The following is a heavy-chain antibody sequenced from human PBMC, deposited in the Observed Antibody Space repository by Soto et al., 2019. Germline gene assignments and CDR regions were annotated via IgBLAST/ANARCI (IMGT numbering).Heavy chain of an antibody. CDR1: GFTFSSYW. D-gene: IGHD3-22*01. CDR3: ARDEGASSGYDAFDI. Sequence: GGSLRLSCAASGFTFSSYWMSWVRQAPGKGLEWVANIKQDGSEKYYVDSVKGRFTISRDNAKNSLYLQMNSLRAEDTAVYYCARDEGASSGYDAFDIWGQGTMVTVSS. J-gene: IGHJ3*02. V-gene: IGHV3-7*01. CDR2: IKQDGSEK.